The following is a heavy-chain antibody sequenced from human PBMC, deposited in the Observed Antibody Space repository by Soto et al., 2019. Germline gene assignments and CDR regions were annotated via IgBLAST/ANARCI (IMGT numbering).Heavy chain of an antibody. V-gene: IGHV3-73*02. CDR1: GFTFSGSA. CDR3: TPYSITMVRRGRSAAGMDV. Sequence: EVQLVESGGGLVQPGGSLKLSCAASGFTFSGSAMHWVRQASGKGLEWVGRIRSKANSYATAYAASVKGRFTISRDDSKNTAYLQMNSLKSEDTAVYYCTPYSITMVRRGRSAAGMDVWGQGTTVTVSS. D-gene: IGHD3-10*01. J-gene: IGHJ6*02. CDR2: IRSKANSYAT.